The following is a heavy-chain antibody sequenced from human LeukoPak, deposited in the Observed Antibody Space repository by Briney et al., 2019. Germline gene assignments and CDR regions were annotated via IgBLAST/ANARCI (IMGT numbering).Heavy chain of an antibody. CDR2: IYHSGST. J-gene: IGHJ6*03. CDR1: GGFISSTNW. Sequence: SETLSLTCAVSGGFISSTNWWSWVRQPPGKGLEWIGEIYHSGSTNYNPSLKSRVTISVDRSKNQFSLKLSSVTAADTAVYYCARGSGWFRYYYYYMDGWGKGTTVTVSS. D-gene: IGHD6-19*01. CDR3: ARGSGWFRYYYYYMDG. V-gene: IGHV4-4*02.